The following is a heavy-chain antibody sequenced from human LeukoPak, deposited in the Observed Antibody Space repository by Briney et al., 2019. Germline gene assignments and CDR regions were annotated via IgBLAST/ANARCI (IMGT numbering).Heavy chain of an antibody. CDR1: GFTFSSYS. Sequence: PGGSLRLSCAASGFTFSSYSMNWVRQAPGKGLEWVSYISSSSSTIYYADSVKGRFTISRDNAKNSLYLQMNSLRAEDTAVYYCARFGGNNNGAYWGQGTLVTVSS. CDR2: ISSSSSTI. D-gene: IGHD1/OR15-1a*01. CDR3: ARFGGNNNGAY. V-gene: IGHV3-48*01. J-gene: IGHJ4*02.